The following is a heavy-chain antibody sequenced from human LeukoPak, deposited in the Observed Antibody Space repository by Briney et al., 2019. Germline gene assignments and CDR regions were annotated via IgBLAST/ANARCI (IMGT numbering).Heavy chain of an antibody. Sequence: GGSLRLSCAASGFTFSSYAMSWVRQAPGKGLEWVSTISGSSGDTYYADSVKGRFTISRDNSKNTLYLQMNSLRAEDTAVYYCVSGRITMIVSLDYWGQGTLVTVSS. J-gene: IGHJ4*02. D-gene: IGHD3-22*01. CDR1: GFTFSSYA. CDR3: VSGRITMIVSLDY. V-gene: IGHV3-23*01. CDR2: ISGSSGDT.